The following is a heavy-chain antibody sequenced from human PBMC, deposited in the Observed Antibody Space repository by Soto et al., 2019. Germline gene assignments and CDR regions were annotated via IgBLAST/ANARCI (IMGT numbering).Heavy chain of an antibody. CDR3: ARSGAAGTRGYYYYYYGMDV. J-gene: IGHJ6*02. V-gene: IGHV4-31*03. CDR1: GGSISSGGYY. D-gene: IGHD6-13*01. Sequence: QVQLQESGPGLVKPSQTLSLTCTVSGGSISSGGYYWSWIRQHPGKGLEWIGYIYYSGSTYYNPSLKSRVTISVDTSKNQFSLKLSSVTAADTAVYYCARSGAAGTRGYYYYYYGMDVWGQGTTVTVSS. CDR2: IYYSGST.